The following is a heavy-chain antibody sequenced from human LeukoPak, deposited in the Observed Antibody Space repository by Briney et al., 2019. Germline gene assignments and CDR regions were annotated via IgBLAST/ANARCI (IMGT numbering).Heavy chain of an antibody. V-gene: IGHV3-66*01. CDR2: IYIDGGT. CDR1: GFTVSSKY. J-gene: IGHJ4*02. Sequence: GGSLRLSCAASGFTVSSKYMSWVRQAPGKGLEWVSVIYIDGGTYYADSVKGRFTISRDNSKTTLLLQMNSLRAEDTAVYYCARGHYSNRLGGQGTLVTVSS. CDR3: ARGHYSNRL. D-gene: IGHD2-2*01.